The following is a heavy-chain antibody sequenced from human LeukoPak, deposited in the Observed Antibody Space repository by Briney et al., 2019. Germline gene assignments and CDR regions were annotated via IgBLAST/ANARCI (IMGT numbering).Heavy chain of an antibody. CDR3: ARDGYYYGSGSYWFDP. CDR1: GGSISSYY. J-gene: IGHJ5*02. Sequence: SETLSLTCTVSGGSISSYYWSWVRQPPGKGLEWIGYIYYSGSTNYNPSLKSRVTISVDTSKNQFSLKLSSVTAADTAVYYCARDGYYYGSGSYWFDPWGQGTLVTVSS. V-gene: IGHV4-59*12. CDR2: IYYSGST. D-gene: IGHD3-10*01.